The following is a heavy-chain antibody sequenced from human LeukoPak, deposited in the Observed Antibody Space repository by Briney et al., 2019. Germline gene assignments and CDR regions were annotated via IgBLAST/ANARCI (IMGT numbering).Heavy chain of an antibody. Sequence: GGSLRLSCAASGFTFSSYGMHWVRQAPGKGLEWVAVISYDGSNKYYADSVKGRFTISRDNSKNTLYLQMNSLRAEDTAVYYCAKDSLAQTTFTYWFDPWGQGTLVTVSS. CDR3: AKDSLAQTTFTYWFDP. D-gene: IGHD5-12*01. CDR2: ISYDGSNK. CDR1: GFTFSSYG. V-gene: IGHV3-30*18. J-gene: IGHJ5*02.